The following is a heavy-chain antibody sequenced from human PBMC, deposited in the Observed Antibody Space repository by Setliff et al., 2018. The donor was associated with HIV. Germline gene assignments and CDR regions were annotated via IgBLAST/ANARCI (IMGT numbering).Heavy chain of an antibody. CDR3: VRGGAVSADFDS. CDR2: VYHSGKT. CDR1: GQFISDGYY. V-gene: IGHV4-38-2*02. J-gene: IGHJ5*01. D-gene: IGHD3-16*01. Sequence: SETLSLTCTVSGQFISDGYYWGWIRQPPGKGLEWIGSVYHSGKTYYNPSLKSRVTMSADTSKNQFSLKMTSVTAADTAVFYCVRGGAVSADFDSWGQGTLVTVSS.